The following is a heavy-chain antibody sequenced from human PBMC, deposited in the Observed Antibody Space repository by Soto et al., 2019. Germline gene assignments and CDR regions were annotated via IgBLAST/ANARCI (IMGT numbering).Heavy chain of an antibody. CDR1: RFTFSSYA. CDR2: ISYDGSNK. CDR3: ARMGGSKNFDY. D-gene: IGHD5-12*01. V-gene: IGHV3-30-3*01. J-gene: IGHJ4*02. Sequence: QVQLVESGGGVVQPGRSLRLSCAASRFTFSSYAMHWVRQAPGKGLEWVAVISYDGSNKYYADSVKGRFTISRDNSKNTLYLQMNSLRAEDTAVYYCARMGGSKNFDYWGQGTLVTVSS.